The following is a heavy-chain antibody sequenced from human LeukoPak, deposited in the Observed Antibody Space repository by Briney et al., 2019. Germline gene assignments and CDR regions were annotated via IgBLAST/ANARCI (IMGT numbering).Heavy chain of an antibody. Sequence: AGGSLSLSCAASGFTFSSYRMTWVRQAPGKGLEWVSSISSSSSYIYYADSVKGRFTISRDNAKNSLYLQMNSLRAEDTAVYYCARAGIGYSYGYLSLGYFDYWGQGTLVTVSS. V-gene: IGHV3-21*01. J-gene: IGHJ4*02. D-gene: IGHD5-18*01. CDR1: GFTFSSYR. CDR2: ISSSSSYI. CDR3: ARAGIGYSYGYLSLGYFDY.